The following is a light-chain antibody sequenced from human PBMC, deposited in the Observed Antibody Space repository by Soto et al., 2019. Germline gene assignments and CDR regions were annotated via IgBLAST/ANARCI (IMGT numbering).Light chain of an antibody. V-gene: IGLV2-8*01. J-gene: IGLJ3*02. Sequence: QSALTQPPSASGSPGQSVTISCTGTSSDVGAYNYVSWYQQHAGKAPKLVIYEVTKRPSGVPDRFSGSKSANTASLTVSGHHEEDEDYYYCCSFASSNTWVFGGGTQLTVL. CDR1: SSDVGAYNY. CDR2: EVT. CDR3: CSFASSNTWV.